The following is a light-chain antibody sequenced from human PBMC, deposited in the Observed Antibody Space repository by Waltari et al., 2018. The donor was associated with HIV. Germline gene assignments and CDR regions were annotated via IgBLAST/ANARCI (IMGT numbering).Light chain of an antibody. CDR2: ANI. J-gene: IGLJ2*01. Sequence: QSLLTHPPSVSAAPGQEVTISFPGAPSNIRAGYHVHWYQQVPGTAPKLLISANINRPSGVPDRFSGSKSGTSASLAITGLQAEDEADYYCQSYDSSLSGVVFGGGTKLTVL. V-gene: IGLV1-40*01. CDR3: QSYDSSLSGVV. CDR1: PSNIRAGYH.